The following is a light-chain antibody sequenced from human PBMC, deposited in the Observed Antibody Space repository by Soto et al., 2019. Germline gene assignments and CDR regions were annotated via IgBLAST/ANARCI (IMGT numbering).Light chain of an antibody. V-gene: IGKV4-1*01. Sequence: DIVMTQSPDSLAVSLGERATINCKSSQSVLYSSNNKNYLAWYQQKPGQPPKLLIYWASTRESGVPDRFSGSGSGTDFTLTISSLQDEDVEVYSCQQYYSTPFTLGPGTKVDIK. CDR1: QSVLYSSNNKNY. CDR2: WAS. CDR3: QQYYSTPFT. J-gene: IGKJ3*01.